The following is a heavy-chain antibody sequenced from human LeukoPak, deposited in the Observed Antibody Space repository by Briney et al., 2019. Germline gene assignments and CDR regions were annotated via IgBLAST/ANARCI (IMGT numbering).Heavy chain of an antibody. V-gene: IGHV3-11*04. Sequence: GGSLRLSCAASGFTFSDYYMSWIRQAPGKGLEWVSYISSSGSTIYYADSVKGRFTISRDNAKNLLYLQMNSLRAEDTAVYYCARELVYCSSTSCYGVSGYFDYWGQGTLVTVSS. CDR2: ISSSGSTI. CDR1: GFTFSDYY. D-gene: IGHD2-2*01. J-gene: IGHJ4*02. CDR3: ARELVYCSSTSCYGVSGYFDY.